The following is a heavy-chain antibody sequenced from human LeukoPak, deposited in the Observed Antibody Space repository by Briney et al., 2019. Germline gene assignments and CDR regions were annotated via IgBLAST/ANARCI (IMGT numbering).Heavy chain of an antibody. J-gene: IGHJ5*02. Sequence: ASVKVSCKASGYTFTGYYMHWVRQAPGQGLEWMGWINPNSGGTNYAQKFQGRVTMTRDTSISTAYMELSRLRSDDTAVYYCARLGPSRYYYGSGKRDWFDPWGQGTLVTVSS. CDR3: ARLGPSRYYYGSGKRDWFDP. CDR2: INPNSGGT. CDR1: GYTFTGYY. V-gene: IGHV1-2*02. D-gene: IGHD3-10*01.